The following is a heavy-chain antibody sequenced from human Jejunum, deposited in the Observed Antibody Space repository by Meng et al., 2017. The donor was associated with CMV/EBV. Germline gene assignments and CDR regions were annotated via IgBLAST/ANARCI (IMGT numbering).Heavy chain of an antibody. CDR2: INRNDGET. CDR3: GTLKYTSGFYGPAY. V-gene: IGHV1-46*01. Sequence: QVQVVQSGAEVKKPGASVKISCETSGYSFSAFYIHWVRQAPGHGLEWLGIINRNDGETNSAQKFQGRVTMIRERSTSTVYMELSSLKAVDTAVYYCGTLKYTSGFYGPAYWGQGALVTVSS. J-gene: IGHJ4*02. CDR1: GYSFSAFY. D-gene: IGHD6-19*01.